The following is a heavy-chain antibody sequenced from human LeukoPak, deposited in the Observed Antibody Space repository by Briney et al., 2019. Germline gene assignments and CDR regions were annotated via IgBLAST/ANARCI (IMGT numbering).Heavy chain of an antibody. Sequence: GGSLRLFCAASGFSFSTYAMTWVRRAPGKGLEWVSGISGSGGSPYYADSVKGRFTSSRDTSKNTLYLQMNSLRAEDTAVYYCAKAVYDSSGSFDFWGQGTLVTVSS. CDR1: GFSFSTYA. D-gene: IGHD3-22*01. J-gene: IGHJ4*02. V-gene: IGHV3-23*01. CDR2: ISGSGGSP. CDR3: AKAVYDSSGSFDF.